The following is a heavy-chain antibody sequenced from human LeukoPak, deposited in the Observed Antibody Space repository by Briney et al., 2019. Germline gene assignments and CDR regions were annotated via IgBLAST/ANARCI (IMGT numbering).Heavy chain of an antibody. CDR3: ARDGTDYDFWSGYSQSLYYFDY. D-gene: IGHD3-3*01. V-gene: IGHV3-7*01. CDR1: GFTFSSYW. J-gene: IGHJ4*02. Sequence: GGSLRLSCAASGFTFSSYWMSWVRQAPGKGLEWVANIKQDGSEKYYVDSVKGRFTISRDNAKNSLYLQMNSLRAEDTAVYYCARDGTDYDFWSGYSQSLYYFDYWGQGTLVTVSS. CDR2: IKQDGSEK.